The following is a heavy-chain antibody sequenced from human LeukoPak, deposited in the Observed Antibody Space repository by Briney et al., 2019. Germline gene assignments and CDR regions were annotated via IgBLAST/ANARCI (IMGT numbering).Heavy chain of an antibody. J-gene: IGHJ4*02. Sequence: PGWSLRLSCVASVFTFSNYWMGWVRQAPREGLEWVANIKQDGSEIYYLHSVKGRFTISRDTAKDSLYLQMSSLRAEDTAVYYCARDRGHSGYDLYDYWGQGTLVTVSS. CDR1: VFTFSNYW. CDR3: ARDRGHSGYDLYDY. V-gene: IGHV3-7*01. D-gene: IGHD5-12*01. CDR2: IKQDGSEI.